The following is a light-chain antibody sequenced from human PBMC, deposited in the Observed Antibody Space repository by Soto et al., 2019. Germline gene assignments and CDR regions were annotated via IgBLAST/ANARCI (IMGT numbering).Light chain of an antibody. CDR2: ASS. Sequence: EIVLMQSPGILSLSPGETATLSCKASETVSSSYVACYQQKPGLTPRLLIHASSTRTSGIPDRFSGSKSGTDFTLTIRGLEPEDVAVYYCQQYGNSPITFGQGTRLEI. V-gene: IGKV3-20*01. J-gene: IGKJ5*01. CDR3: QQYGNSPIT. CDR1: ETVSSSY.